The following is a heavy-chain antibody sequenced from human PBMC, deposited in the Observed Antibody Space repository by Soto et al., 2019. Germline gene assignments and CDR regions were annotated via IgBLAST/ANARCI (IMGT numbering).Heavy chain of an antibody. CDR1: GGSISSYY. V-gene: IGHV4-59*08. CDR2: IYYSGST. CDR3: AKNWNWGSLVH. J-gene: IGHJ4*02. D-gene: IGHD7-27*01. Sequence: PSETLSLTCTVSGGSISSYYGSWIRQPPGKGLEWIGYIYYSGSTYYNPSLKSRVTISVDTPKNQFSLKLSSVTAADTAVYYCAKNWNWGSLVHWGQGTLVTVSS.